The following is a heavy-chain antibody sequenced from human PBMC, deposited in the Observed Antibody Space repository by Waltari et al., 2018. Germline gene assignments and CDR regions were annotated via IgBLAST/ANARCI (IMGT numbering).Heavy chain of an antibody. Sequence: QVHLVQSGAEVKKPGAQIQVSCTASGYTFSDYYIPWGRQAPGHGLEWMGRINPHSGATNSLGKFQVRVTMTRDTSISTAFMELTSLTSDDTAIYYCARGGADYYDSNGPFDFWGQGTLVSVS. CDR3: ARGGADYYDSNGPFDF. V-gene: IGHV1-2*06. D-gene: IGHD3-22*01. J-gene: IGHJ4*02. CDR2: INPHSGAT. CDR1: GYTFSDYY.